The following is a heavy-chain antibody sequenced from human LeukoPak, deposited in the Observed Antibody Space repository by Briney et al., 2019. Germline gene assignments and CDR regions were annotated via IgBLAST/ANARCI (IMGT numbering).Heavy chain of an antibody. V-gene: IGHV3-53*01. CDR3: ARDQYYYDSSGYPV. CDR1: GFTFSSYG. Sequence: GGSLRLSCAASGFTFSSYGMSWVRQAPGKGLEWVSVIYSGGSTYYADSVKGRFTISRDNSKNTLYLQMNSLRAEDTAVYYCARDQYYYDSSGYPVWGQGTMVTVSS. CDR2: IYSGGST. J-gene: IGHJ3*01. D-gene: IGHD3-22*01.